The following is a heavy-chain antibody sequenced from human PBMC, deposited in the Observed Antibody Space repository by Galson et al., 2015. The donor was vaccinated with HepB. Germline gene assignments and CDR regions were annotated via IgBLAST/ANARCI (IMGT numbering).Heavy chain of an antibody. CDR3: ARLEVGDFRGGSESFDY. V-gene: IGHV3-66*02. Sequence: SLRLSCAVSGFTVSLNYMSWVRQAPGKGLEWVSAISGRGTTHYANSVKGRFTISRDNSITTLYLQMNSLRVEGTAVYYCARLEVGDFRGGSESFDYWGRGTRVTVSS. CDR1: GFTVSLNY. J-gene: IGHJ4*02. D-gene: IGHD3-3*01. CDR2: ISGRGTT.